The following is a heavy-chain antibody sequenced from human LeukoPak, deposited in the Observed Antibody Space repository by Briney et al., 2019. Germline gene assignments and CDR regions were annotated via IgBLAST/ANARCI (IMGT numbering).Heavy chain of an antibody. CDR1: GGSFSGYY. J-gene: IGHJ4*02. D-gene: IGHD6-13*01. Sequence: SETLSLTCAVYGGSFSGYYWSWLRQHPGKGLEWIGEINHSGSTNYNPSLKSRVTMSVDTSKNQFSLKLSSVTAADTAVYYCARDDSSSQDYWGQGTLVTVSS. CDR3: ARDDSSSQDY. V-gene: IGHV4-34*01. CDR2: INHSGST.